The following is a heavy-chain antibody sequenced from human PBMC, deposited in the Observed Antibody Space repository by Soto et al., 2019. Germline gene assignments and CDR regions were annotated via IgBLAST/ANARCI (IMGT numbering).Heavy chain of an antibody. D-gene: IGHD3-16*01. V-gene: IGHV3-23*01. Sequence: EVQLLESGGGLVQPGGSLRLSCAASGFSFSTFEMSWVRQAPGRGLEWVSFISDDSSRTYYADAVKGRFTISRDNSKYTLYLQMNSLTAEDPAVYACVKGGWLDFWGQGTLVTVSS. CDR1: GFSFSTFE. CDR3: VKGGWLDF. CDR2: ISDDSSRT. J-gene: IGHJ5*01.